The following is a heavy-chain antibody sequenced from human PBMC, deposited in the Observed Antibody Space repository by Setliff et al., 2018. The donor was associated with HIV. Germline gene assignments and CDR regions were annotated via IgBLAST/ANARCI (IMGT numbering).Heavy chain of an antibody. Sequence: ASVKVSCKTSGYSFSNYYLLWVRQSPGQGLEWMGVINPAGGRPTYAQKFQGRVTMTRDKSTSTVHIELTSLTSDDTAVYYCARRFYTLLSGYYTDLWGQGTQVTVSS. CDR3: ARRFYTLLSGYYTDL. D-gene: IGHD3-3*01. CDR1: GYSFSNYY. CDR2: INPAGGRP. J-gene: IGHJ4*02. V-gene: IGHV1-46*01.